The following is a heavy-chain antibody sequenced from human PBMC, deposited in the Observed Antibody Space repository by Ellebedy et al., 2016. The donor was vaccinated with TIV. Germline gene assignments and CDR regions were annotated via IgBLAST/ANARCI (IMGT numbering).Heavy chain of an antibody. CDR3: ARDGGDCSGGSCYFGVRYYYYGMDV. V-gene: IGHV3-11*06. D-gene: IGHD2-15*01. CDR2: ISSSSSYT. CDR1: GFTFSDYY. J-gene: IGHJ6*02. Sequence: GESLKISCAASGFTFSDYYMSWIRQAPGKGLEWVSYISSSSSYTNYADSVKCRFTISRDNAANSLDLQMNSLRAEDTAVYYCARDGGDCSGGSCYFGVRYYYYGMDVWGQGTTVTVSS.